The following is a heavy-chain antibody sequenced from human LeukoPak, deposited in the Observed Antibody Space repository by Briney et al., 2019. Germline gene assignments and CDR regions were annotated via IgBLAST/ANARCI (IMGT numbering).Heavy chain of an antibody. CDR1: GGSFSGYY. CDR2: INHSGST. J-gene: IGHJ3*02. D-gene: IGHD2-15*01. Sequence: SETLSLTCAVYGGSFSGYYWSWIRQPPGKGLEWIGGINHSGSTNYNASLKSRVTISVDTSKNQFSLKLSSVAAADTAVYYCAREEDFCGCIFYLGNAFDIWGQGTMVTVSS. V-gene: IGHV4-34*01. CDR3: AREEDFCGCIFYLGNAFDI.